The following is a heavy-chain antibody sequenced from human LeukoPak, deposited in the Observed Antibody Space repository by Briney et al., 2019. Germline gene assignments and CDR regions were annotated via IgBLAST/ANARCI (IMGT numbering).Heavy chain of an antibody. Sequence: GGSLRLSCAASGFTFSNYALNWVRQAPGKGLEWVSAISGNGASTYYADSVKGRFTISRDNAQNSLYLQMNSLRAEDTAVYYCARGKIAVAAYYFDCWGQGTLVTVSS. D-gene: IGHD6-19*01. CDR2: ISGNGAST. CDR1: GFTFSNYA. J-gene: IGHJ4*02. V-gene: IGHV3-23*01. CDR3: ARGKIAVAAYYFDC.